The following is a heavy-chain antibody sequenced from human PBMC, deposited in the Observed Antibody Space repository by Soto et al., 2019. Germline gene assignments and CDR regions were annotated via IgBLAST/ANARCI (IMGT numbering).Heavy chain of an antibody. CDR2: MTGSGGST. V-gene: IGHV3-23*01. CDR3: TKDVADCGGDCFSGFDS. Sequence: SLRLSCAASGFTFTNSAMNWVRQAPGKGLECVSTMTGSGGSTYYADSVKGRFTISRDTSKNTVYLHMNSLRAEDTAVYYCTKDVADCGGDCFSGFDSWGQGTLVTVSS. CDR1: GFTFTNSA. D-gene: IGHD2-21*02. J-gene: IGHJ4*02.